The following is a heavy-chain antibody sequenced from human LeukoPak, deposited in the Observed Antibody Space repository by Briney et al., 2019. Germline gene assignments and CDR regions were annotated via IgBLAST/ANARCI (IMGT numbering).Heavy chain of an antibody. V-gene: IGHV3-48*04. J-gene: IGHJ4*02. CDR3: ARVRSYGDSAY. D-gene: IGHD4-17*01. Sequence: PGGSLRLSCAASGFTFSSFSMNWVRQAPGKGLEWISYTASSSSSMYYADSVKGRFTISRDNAKNSLYLQMNSLTAEDTAVYYCARVRSYGDSAYWGQGTLVTVSS. CDR2: TASSSSSM. CDR1: GFTFSSFS.